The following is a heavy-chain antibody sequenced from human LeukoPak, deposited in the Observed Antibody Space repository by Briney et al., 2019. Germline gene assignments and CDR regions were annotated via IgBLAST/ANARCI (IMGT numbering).Heavy chain of an antibody. CDR1: GFTFSDYY. CDR2: IGGSGRTI. Sequence: GWSVRLSCAAYGFTFSDYYMRWIRQAPAKGLEWVSYIGGSGRTIYYADSLKGRFTISRDNAKNSLYLQMNGLRAADTAVYYCVRGYSYGDYWGQGTLVTVSS. V-gene: IGHV3-11*01. CDR3: VRGYSYGDY. J-gene: IGHJ4*02. D-gene: IGHD5-18*01.